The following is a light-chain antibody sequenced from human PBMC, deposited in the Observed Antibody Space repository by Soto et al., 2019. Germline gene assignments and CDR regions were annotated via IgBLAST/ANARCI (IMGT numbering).Light chain of an antibody. Sequence: DIQMTQSPSSLSASVGDRVTITCRASQSISSYLNWYQQKPGKAPKLLIYAASSLQSGVPSRFSGSGSGTDFTPTISSLQPEDFATYYCQQSYSTPQLFGPGTKVDIK. V-gene: IGKV1-39*01. CDR3: QQSYSTPQL. CDR2: AAS. J-gene: IGKJ3*01. CDR1: QSISSY.